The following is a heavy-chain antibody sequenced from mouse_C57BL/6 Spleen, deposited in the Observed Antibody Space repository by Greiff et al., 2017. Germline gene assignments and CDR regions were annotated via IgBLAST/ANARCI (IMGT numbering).Heavy chain of an antibody. CDR2: ISGGGGNT. D-gene: IGHD2-2*01. V-gene: IGHV5-9*01. CDR1: GFTFSSYT. J-gene: IGHJ2*01. CDR3: ARGYLYYFDY. Sequence: EVLLVESGGGLVKPGGSLKLSCAASGFTFSSYTMSWVRQTPEQRLEWVATISGGGGNTYYPESVKGRFTISRDNAKNTLYLQMSSLRSEDTALYYCARGYLYYFDYWGQGTTLTVSS.